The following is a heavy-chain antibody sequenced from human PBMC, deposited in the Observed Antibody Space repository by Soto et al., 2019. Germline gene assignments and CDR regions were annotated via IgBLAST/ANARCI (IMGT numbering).Heavy chain of an antibody. CDR1: GGSISSSSYY. CDR3: ARHAGAYHYGMDV. J-gene: IGHJ6*02. CDR2: IYYSGST. D-gene: IGHD1-1*01. V-gene: IGHV4-39*01. Sequence: QLQLQESGPGLVKPSETLSLTCTVSGGSISSSSYYWGWIRQPPGKGLEWIGSIYYSGSTYYNPSLKSRVTISVDTSKNQFSLKLSSVTAADTAVYYCARHAGAYHYGMDVWGQGTTVTVSS.